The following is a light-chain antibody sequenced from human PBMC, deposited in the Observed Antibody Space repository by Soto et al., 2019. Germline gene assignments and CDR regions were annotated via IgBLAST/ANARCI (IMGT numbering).Light chain of an antibody. CDR3: TSFTDGNNLV. J-gene: IGLJ1*01. CDR1: SSDIGVYNY. Sequence: QSALTQPASVSGSPGQSITISCTGTSSDIGVYNYVSWYQQHPGKAPKLVICEVSNRPSGVSSRFSGSKSGNTASLTISGLRAEDEADYYCTSFTDGNNLVFGTGTKLTVL. CDR2: EVS. V-gene: IGLV2-14*01.